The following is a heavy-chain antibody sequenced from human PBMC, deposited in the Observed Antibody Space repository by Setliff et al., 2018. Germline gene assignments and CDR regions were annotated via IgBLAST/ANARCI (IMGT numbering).Heavy chain of an antibody. CDR2: IYHSGST. J-gene: IGHJ4*02. CDR3: ARAKGYCSSTSRRIYYFDY. CDR1: GGSISSSNW. V-gene: IGHV4-4*02. Sequence: PSETLSLTCAVSGGSISSSNWWSWVRQPPGKGLEWIGEIYHSGSTNYNPSLKSRVTISVDTSKNQFSLKLSSVTAADTAVYYCARAKGYCSSTSRRIYYFDYWGQGTLVTVSS. D-gene: IGHD2-2*01.